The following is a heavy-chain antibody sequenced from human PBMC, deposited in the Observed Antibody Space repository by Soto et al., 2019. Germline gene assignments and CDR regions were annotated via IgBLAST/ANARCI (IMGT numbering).Heavy chain of an antibody. J-gene: IGHJ4*02. CDR2: ITSDERT. V-gene: IGHV3-23*04. CDR3: ARVETTMIVVALRS. D-gene: IGHD3-22*01. Sequence: EVHLVESGGGLVQPGGSLRLSCVASGFTFSDYAMTWVRQAPGRGLEWVSTITSDERTYYADSVKGRFTTSRDSSKSTLYLQLNSLRAEDAAVYYCARVETTMIVVALRSWGQGTLVTVSS. CDR1: GFTFSDYA.